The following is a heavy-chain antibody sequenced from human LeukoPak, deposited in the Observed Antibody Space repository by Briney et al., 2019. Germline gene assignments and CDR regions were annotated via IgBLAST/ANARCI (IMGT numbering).Heavy chain of an antibody. CDR3: AKDAGCPGTSDWHFDL. CDR2: ISTSGGST. CDR1: GFSLRTKA. J-gene: IGHJ2*01. D-gene: IGHD2-15*01. Sequence: GGSLRLSCTASGFSLRTKAMTWFRQAPAKGLEWVAAISTSGGSTSHADSVKGRFTISRDVSKSTLSLQMYSLRNEDTATYYCAKDAGCPGTSDWHFDLWGRGNLVTGSS. V-gene: IGHV3-23*01.